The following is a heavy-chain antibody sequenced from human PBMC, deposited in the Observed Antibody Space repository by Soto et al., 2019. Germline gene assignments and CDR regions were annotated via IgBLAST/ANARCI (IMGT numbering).Heavy chain of an antibody. J-gene: IGHJ6*02. CDR3: ARDEIRFSWAYGMDV. Sequence: QVQLVESGGGVVQPGRSLRLSCAASGFTFSSYAMHWVRQAPGKGLEWVAVISYDGSNKYYADSVKGRFTISRDNSKTTLYLQMNSLRAEDTAVYYCARDEIRFSWAYGMDVWGPGTTVTVSS. CDR1: GFTFSSYA. V-gene: IGHV3-30*14. CDR2: ISYDGSNK. D-gene: IGHD3-3*01.